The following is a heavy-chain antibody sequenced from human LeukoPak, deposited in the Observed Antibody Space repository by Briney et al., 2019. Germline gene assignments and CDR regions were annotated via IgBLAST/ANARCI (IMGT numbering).Heavy chain of an antibody. CDR3: ARLMTSEVGFDY. CDR2: IKQDGSEK. D-gene: IGHD2-8*01. V-gene: IGHV3-7*05. Sequence: GGSLRLSCAASGFTFSDFWVNWVRQAPGKGLEWVANIKQDGSEKYYVDSVKGRFSISRDNAKNSLYLQMNRLRAEDTAVYYCARLMTSEVGFDYWGQGTLVTVSS. CDR1: GFTFSDFW. J-gene: IGHJ4*02.